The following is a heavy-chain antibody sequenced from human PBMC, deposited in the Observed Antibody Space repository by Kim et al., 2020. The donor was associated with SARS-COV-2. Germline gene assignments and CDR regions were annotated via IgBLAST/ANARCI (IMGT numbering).Heavy chain of an antibody. CDR2: ISAYNGNT. Sequence: ASVKVSCKASGYTFTSYGISWVRQAPGQGLEWMGWISAYNGNTNYAQKLQGRVTMTTDTSTSTAYMELRSLRSDDTAVYYCASSLGYCSSTSCSDYYYYYGMDVWGQGTTVTVSS. D-gene: IGHD2-2*01. CDR1: GYTFTSYG. J-gene: IGHJ6*02. CDR3: ASSLGYCSSTSCSDYYYYYGMDV. V-gene: IGHV1-18*01.